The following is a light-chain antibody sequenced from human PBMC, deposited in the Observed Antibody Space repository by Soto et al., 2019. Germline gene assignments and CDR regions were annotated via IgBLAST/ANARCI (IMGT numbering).Light chain of an antibody. V-gene: IGKV3-15*01. CDR2: GAS. CDR3: QQYNNWPTWT. CDR1: QSVSSN. J-gene: IGKJ1*01. Sequence: EILLTQSTAALSVSPGERVTLYCRASQSVSSNLAWYPQTPGQAPSLLIYGASTRANGIPARFSSSGSGTEFTLTISSLQSEAFAVYYCQQYNNWPTWTFGQGTKVDIK.